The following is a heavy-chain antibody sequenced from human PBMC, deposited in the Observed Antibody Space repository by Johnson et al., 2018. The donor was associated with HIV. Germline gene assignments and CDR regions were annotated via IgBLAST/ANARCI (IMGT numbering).Heavy chain of an antibody. J-gene: IGHJ3*02. D-gene: IGHD3-10*01. Sequence: QVQLVESGGGLVQPGGSLRLSCAASGFTFSNYGMHWVRQAPGKGLEWVAVIWFDGSNKYYADSVKGRFTTSRDNSKNTLYLQMDSLRAEDTAVYYCAKEAITMEVDIWGQGTTVTVSS. CDR1: GFTFSNYG. CDR3: AKEAITMEVDI. CDR2: IWFDGSNK. V-gene: IGHV3-33*06.